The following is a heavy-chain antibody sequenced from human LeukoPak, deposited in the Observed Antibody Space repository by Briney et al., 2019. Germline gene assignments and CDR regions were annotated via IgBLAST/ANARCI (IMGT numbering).Heavy chain of an antibody. CDR3: ARGLGLVRGVIITSFDY. CDR2: MNPNSGNT. CDR1: GYTFTSYD. J-gene: IGHJ4*02. D-gene: IGHD3-10*01. V-gene: IGHV1-8*01. Sequence: ASVKVSCKASGYTFTSYDINWVGQDTGQGLEWMGWMNPNSGNTGYAQKFQGRVTMTRNTSISTAYMELSSLRSEDTAVYYCARGLGLVRGVIITSFDYWGQGALVTVSS.